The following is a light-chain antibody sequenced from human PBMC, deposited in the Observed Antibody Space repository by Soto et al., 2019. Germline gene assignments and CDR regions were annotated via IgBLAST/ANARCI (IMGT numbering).Light chain of an antibody. CDR3: QVWDPSTDHPYV. CDR2: DVS. V-gene: IGLV3-21*02. J-gene: IGLJ1*01. CDR1: NIGSRT. Sequence: SYELTQPPSLSVAPGQTARIPCWGNNIGSRTVHWYQQKPGQAPVLAVYDVSDRPSGIPERFSGSNSGNTATLTISRVEAGDEADDYCQVWDPSTDHPYVFGTGTKLTVL.